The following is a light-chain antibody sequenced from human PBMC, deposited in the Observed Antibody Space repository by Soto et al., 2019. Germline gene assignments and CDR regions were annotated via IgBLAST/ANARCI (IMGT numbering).Light chain of an antibody. J-gene: IGKJ1*01. CDR1: QSIGSY. V-gene: IGKV1-39*01. CDR2: AES. Sequence: DIEMTQSPSSVSASVGDRVTITCRASQSIGSYVNWYQQKPGKALNLQIYAESRLRYGVPSRFRGSESGTEFALTSSRLRPGGFLTCLLQRSFTLSWTVGQGPVVDI. CDR3: QRSFTLSWT.